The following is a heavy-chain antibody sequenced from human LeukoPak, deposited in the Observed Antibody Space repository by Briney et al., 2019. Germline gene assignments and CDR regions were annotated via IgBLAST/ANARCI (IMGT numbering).Heavy chain of an antibody. D-gene: IGHD6-13*01. CDR3: ARRGITYSSSFFAY. V-gene: IGHV4-39*01. CDR1: GDSTCNSNYY. CDR2: IFYSGST. Sequence: PSETLSLTCTVSGDSTCNSNYYWAWVRQPPGKGLEWLGSIFYSGSTYYNPSLKSRVTISVDTSKNQFSLNLHSVTAADTATYYCARRGITYSSSFFAYWGQGTLVTVSS. J-gene: IGHJ4*02.